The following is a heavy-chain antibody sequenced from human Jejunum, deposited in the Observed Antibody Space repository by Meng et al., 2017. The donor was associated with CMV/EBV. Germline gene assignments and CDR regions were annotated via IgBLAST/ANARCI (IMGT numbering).Heavy chain of an antibody. V-gene: IGHV3-23*01. CDR2: ISGSGGAT. D-gene: IGHD3-22*01. CDR3: ARVSYHDSTSGALDF. J-gene: IGHJ3*01. CDR1: GVTFSRDA. Sequence: GVTFSRDARGGVRQAPGKGLEWVSGISGSGGATHYADSVKGRFTISRDNSKNTLYLQMNSLRAEGTAVYYCARVSYHDSTSGALDFWGQGTMVTVSS.